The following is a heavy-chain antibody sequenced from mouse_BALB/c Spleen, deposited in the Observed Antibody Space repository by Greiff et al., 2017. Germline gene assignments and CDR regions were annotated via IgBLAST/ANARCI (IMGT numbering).Heavy chain of an antibody. Sequence: QVQLKESGPGLVAPSQSLSITCTVSGFSLTGYGVNWVRQPPGKGLEWLGMIWGDGSTDYNSALKSRLSISKDNSKSQVFLQMNSLQTDDTARYYCARDGRNCYFDVWGAGTTVTVSS. CDR1: GFSLTGYG. CDR2: IWGDGST. CDR3: ARDGRNCYFDV. V-gene: IGHV2-6-7*01. J-gene: IGHJ1*01.